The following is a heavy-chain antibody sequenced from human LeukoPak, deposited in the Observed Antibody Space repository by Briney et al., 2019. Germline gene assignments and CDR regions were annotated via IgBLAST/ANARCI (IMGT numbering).Heavy chain of an antibody. D-gene: IGHD5-18*01. Sequence: SVKVSCKASGFTFTSSAVQWVRQARGQRLEWIGWIVVGSGNTNYAQKFQERVTITRDMSTSTAYMELSSLRSEDTAVYYCARGGDTAMGPFDYWGQGTLVTVSS. V-gene: IGHV1-58*01. J-gene: IGHJ4*02. CDR2: IVVGSGNT. CDR3: ARGGDTAMGPFDY. CDR1: GFTFTSSA.